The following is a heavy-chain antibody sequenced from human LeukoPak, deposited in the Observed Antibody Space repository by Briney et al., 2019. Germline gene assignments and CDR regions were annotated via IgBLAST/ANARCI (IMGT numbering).Heavy chain of an antibody. D-gene: IGHD6-13*01. CDR3: ARQQQLVDTLNNWFDP. V-gene: IGHV5-51*01. CDR1: GYSFTSYW. J-gene: IGHJ5*02. CDR2: IYPGDSDT. Sequence: PGESLKISCKGSGYSFTSYWIGWVRQMPGKGLEWMGIIYPGDSDTRYSPSFQGQVTISADKSISTAYLQWSSLKASDTAMYYCARQQQLVDTLNNWFDPWGQGTLVTVSS.